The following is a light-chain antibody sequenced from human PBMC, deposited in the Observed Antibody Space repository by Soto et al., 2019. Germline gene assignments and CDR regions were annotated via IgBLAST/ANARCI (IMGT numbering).Light chain of an antibody. CDR3: QQYNSYSVT. J-gene: IGKJ4*01. CDR1: QSISSW. CDR2: KAS. V-gene: IGKV1-5*03. Sequence: IQMTQSPSTLSASVGDRVTITCRASQSISSWLAWYQQKPGKAPKLLIYKASSLESGVPSRFSGSGSGTEFTLTISSLQPDDFATYYCQQYNSYSVTFGGGTKVDIK.